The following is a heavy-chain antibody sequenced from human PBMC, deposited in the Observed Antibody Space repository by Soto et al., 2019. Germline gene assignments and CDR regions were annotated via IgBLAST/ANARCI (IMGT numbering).Heavy chain of an antibody. CDR2: IKSKTDGGTT. D-gene: IGHD6-19*01. J-gene: IGHJ6*03. Sequence: GGSLRLSCAASGFTFSNAWMSWVRQAPGKGLEWVGRIKSKTDGGTTDYAAPVKGRFTISRDDSKNTLYLQMNSLKTEDTAVYYCMAAGRLVLYHYYYMDVWGKGTTVTGSS. V-gene: IGHV3-15*01. CDR3: MAAGRLVLYHYYYMDV. CDR1: GFTFSNAW.